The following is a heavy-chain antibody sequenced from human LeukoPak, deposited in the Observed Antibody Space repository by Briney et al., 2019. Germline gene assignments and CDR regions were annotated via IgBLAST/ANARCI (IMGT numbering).Heavy chain of an antibody. V-gene: IGHV4-59*08. J-gene: IGHJ4*02. CDR3: TRHAGYGDYVDY. CDR2: IYSSGTT. CDR1: GGSISSYY. Sequence: KPSETLSLTCTVSGGSISSYYWSWIRQPPGKGLEWIGYIYSSGTTNYNPSLKSRITMSLDTSRNQFSLRLSSVTAADTAVYYCTRHAGYGDYVDYWGQGTLVTVSS. D-gene: IGHD4-17*01.